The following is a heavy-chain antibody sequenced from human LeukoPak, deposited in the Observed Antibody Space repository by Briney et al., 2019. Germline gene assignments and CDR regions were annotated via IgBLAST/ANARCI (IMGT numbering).Heavy chain of an antibody. CDR2: ISAYNGNT. V-gene: IGHV1-18*01. Sequence: ASVKVSCKASGYTFTSYGISWVRQAPGQGLEWMGWISAYNGNTNYAQKLQGRVTMTTDTSTSTAYMELRSLRSDDTAVYYCARDLVTMLRGNAFDIWGQGTVVTVSS. CDR1: GYTFTSYG. J-gene: IGHJ3*02. CDR3: ARDLVTMLRGNAFDI. D-gene: IGHD3-10*01.